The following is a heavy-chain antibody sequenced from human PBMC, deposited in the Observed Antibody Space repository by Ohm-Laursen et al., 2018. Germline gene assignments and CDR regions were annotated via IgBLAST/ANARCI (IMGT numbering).Heavy chain of an antibody. CDR2: IWYDGSNK. CDR3: ATYRRYSGSYYSDY. J-gene: IGHJ4*02. V-gene: IGHV3-33*01. Sequence: SLRLSCAASGFTFSSYGMHWVRQAPGKGLEWVAVIWYDGSNKYYADSVKGRFTISRDNSKNTLYLQMNSLRAEDTAMYYCATYRRYSGSYYSDYWGQGTLVTVSS. D-gene: IGHD1-26*01. CDR1: GFTFSSYG.